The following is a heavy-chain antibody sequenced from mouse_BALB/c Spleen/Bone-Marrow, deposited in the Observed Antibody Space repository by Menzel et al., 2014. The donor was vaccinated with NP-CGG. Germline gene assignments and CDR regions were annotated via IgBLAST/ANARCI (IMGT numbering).Heavy chain of an antibody. J-gene: IGHJ2*01. V-gene: IGHV5-17*02. Sequence: EVMLVESGGGLVQPGGSRKLSCAASGFTFSSFGMHWVRQAPEKGLEWVAYISRGSSPIFYADTVKGRFTISRDIHKNTLFRQMTSLRSEDTAMYYCTRGGNWEDVDYWGQGTLLT. CDR3: TRGGNWEDVDY. CDR2: ISRGSSPI. CDR1: GFTFSSFG. D-gene: IGHD4-1*01.